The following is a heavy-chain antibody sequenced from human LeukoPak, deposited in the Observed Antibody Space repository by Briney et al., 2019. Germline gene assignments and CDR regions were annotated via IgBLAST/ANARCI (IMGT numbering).Heavy chain of an antibody. CDR1: GFTVSTNY. V-gene: IGHV3-66*01. CDR2: IYSGGIT. D-gene: IGHD3-22*01. Sequence: PGGSLRLSCAASGFTVSTNYMSWVRQAPGKGLEWVSPIYSGGITQYADSVKGRFTISRDNSKNTLYLQMTSLRAEDTAVYHCARDGYYDSSGYRKHDGFDIWGQGTLVTVSS. J-gene: IGHJ3*02. CDR3: ARDGYYDSSGYRKHDGFDI.